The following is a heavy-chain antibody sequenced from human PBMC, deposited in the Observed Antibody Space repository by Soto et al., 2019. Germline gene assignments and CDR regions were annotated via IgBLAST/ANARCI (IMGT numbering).Heavy chain of an antibody. CDR1: GFTFSTYA. J-gene: IGHJ4*02. CDR2: LSGSGGTT. Sequence: GSLILSCSTSGFTFSTYAMNWVRQAPGKGLEWVSALSGSGGTTYYADSVRGRFTISRDNSKNTLFLQMSSLRAEDTALYYCAKQRAGYGSGSETFYFDFWGQGTLVTVSS. D-gene: IGHD3-10*01. V-gene: IGHV3-23*01. CDR3: AKQRAGYGSGSETFYFDF.